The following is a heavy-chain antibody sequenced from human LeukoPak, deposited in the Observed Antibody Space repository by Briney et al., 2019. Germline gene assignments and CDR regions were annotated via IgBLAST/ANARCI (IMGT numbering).Heavy chain of an antibody. CDR1: GFTFSSYA. V-gene: IGHV3-64D*06. CDR2: VSSNGGRT. J-gene: IGHJ4*02. Sequence: GGSLRLSCSASGFTFSSYAMHWVRQAPGKGLEYVSGVSSNGGRTYHADSVKGRFTISRDNSKNTLDLQMSSLRAEDTAVYYCVKSIGSSTWYVNFDYWGQGTLVTVSS. D-gene: IGHD6-13*01. CDR3: VKSIGSSTWYVNFDY.